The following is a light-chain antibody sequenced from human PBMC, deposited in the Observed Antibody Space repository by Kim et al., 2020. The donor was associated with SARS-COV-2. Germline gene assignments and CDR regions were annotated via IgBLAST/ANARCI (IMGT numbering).Light chain of an antibody. CDR3: QAWDSSACV. CDR1: KLGDKY. V-gene: IGLV3-1*01. J-gene: IGLJ1*01. CDR2: QDS. Sequence: SVSQGQTASITCSGDKLGDKYACWYQQKPGQSPVLVIYQDSKRPSGIPERFSGSNSGNTATLTISGTQAMDEADYYCQAWDSSACVFGTGTKVTVL.